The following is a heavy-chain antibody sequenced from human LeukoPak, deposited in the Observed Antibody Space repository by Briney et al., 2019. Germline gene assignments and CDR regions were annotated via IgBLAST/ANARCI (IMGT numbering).Heavy chain of an antibody. CDR1: GFTVSSNY. V-gene: IGHV3-53*01. Sequence: GGSLRLSCAASGFTVSSNYMSWVRQAPGKGLEWVSVIYSGGSTYYADSVKGRFTISRDNSKNTLYLLLNSLRAEDTAVYYCARFHDFWRWGQGTLVTVSS. CDR2: IYSGGST. CDR3: ARFHDFWR. D-gene: IGHD3-3*01. J-gene: IGHJ4*02.